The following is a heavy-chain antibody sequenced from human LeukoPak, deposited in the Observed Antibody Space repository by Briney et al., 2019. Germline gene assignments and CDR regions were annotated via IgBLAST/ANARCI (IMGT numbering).Heavy chain of an antibody. V-gene: IGHV3-30*03. J-gene: IGHJ4*02. CDR1: GFTFSSYG. D-gene: IGHD6-19*01. Sequence: GRSLRLSCAASGFTFSSYGMHWVRQAPGKGLEWVAVISYDGSNKYYADSVKGRFTISRDNSKNTLYLQMNSLRAEDTAVYYCARDYSSGWYNYFDYWGQGTLVTVSS. CDR3: ARDYSSGWYNYFDY. CDR2: ISYDGSNK.